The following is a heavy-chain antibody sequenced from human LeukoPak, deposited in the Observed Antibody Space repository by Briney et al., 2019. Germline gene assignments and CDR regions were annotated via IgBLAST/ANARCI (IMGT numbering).Heavy chain of an antibody. D-gene: IGHD3-3*01. CDR2: ISYDGINK. J-gene: IGHJ3*02. V-gene: IGHV3-30*04. CDR3: ARDILEWFYRGDAFDI. Sequence: PGGSLRLSCAASGFTFSTYAIHWVRQAPGKGLEWVAVISYDGINKYYADSVKGRFTISKDNSKNTLYLQINSLRAEDTAVYYCARDILEWFYRGDAFDIWGQGTMVTVSS. CDR1: GFTFSTYA.